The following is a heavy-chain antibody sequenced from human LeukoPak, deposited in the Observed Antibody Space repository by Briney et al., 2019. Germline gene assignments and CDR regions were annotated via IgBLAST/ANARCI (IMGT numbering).Heavy chain of an antibody. CDR1: GFTFSSYS. Sequence: GGSLRLSCAASGFTFSSYSMTWVRQAPGKGLEWVSSISSSSSYIYYADSVKGRFTISRDNAKNSLYLQMNSLRAEDTAVYYCAKDYYDSSGYFGYYYYYGMDVWGQGTTVTVSS. V-gene: IGHV3-21*01. D-gene: IGHD3-22*01. J-gene: IGHJ6*02. CDR2: ISSSSSYI. CDR3: AKDYYDSSGYFGYYYYYGMDV.